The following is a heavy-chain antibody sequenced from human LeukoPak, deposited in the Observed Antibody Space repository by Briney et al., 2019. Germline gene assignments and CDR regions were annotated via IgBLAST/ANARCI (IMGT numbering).Heavy chain of an antibody. J-gene: IGHJ4*02. V-gene: IGHV3-23*01. D-gene: IGHD4-17*01. Sequence: GGSLRLSCAASGFTFSSYDMSWVRQAPGKGLEWVLANSASGGTTYADSVKGRFTISRDNSKNTLYLQMNSLRAEDTAVYYCAKDSRPHDYGGNSAFRYWGQGTLVTVSS. CDR3: AKDSRPHDYGGNSAFRY. CDR2: NSASGGTT. CDR1: GFTFSSYD.